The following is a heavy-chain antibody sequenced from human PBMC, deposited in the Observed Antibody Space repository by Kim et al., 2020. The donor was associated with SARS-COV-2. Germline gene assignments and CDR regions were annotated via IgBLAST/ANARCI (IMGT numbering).Heavy chain of an antibody. D-gene: IGHD2-2*01. CDR3: ARGQPLDD. CDR1: GGSIRSGGKF. CDR2: ISYSGNS. J-gene: IGHJ4*02. Sequence: SETLSLTCSVSGGSIRSGGKFWTWIRQHPAKGLEWIGYISYSGNSHYSPSLRSRVSISLQTSENQFSLELTSVTAADTAVDYCARGQPLDDWGQGILGTV. V-gene: IGHV4-31*03.